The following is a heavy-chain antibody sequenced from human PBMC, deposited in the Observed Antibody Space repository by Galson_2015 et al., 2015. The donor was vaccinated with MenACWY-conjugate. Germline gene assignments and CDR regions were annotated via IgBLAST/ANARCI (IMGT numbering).Heavy chain of an antibody. CDR3: ARDRGHMVLDY. CDR2: INTDNGNT. V-gene: IGHV1-3*04. Sequence: QSGAEVKKPGASVKVSCKASGYTFTTYGIHWVRQAPGQRLEWMAWINTDNGNTKNSQKFQGRLTIARDTSANTAYMELRSLRSEDTAVYYCARDRGHMVLDYWGQGTLLTVSS. J-gene: IGHJ4*02. D-gene: IGHD3-10*01. CDR1: GYTFTTYG.